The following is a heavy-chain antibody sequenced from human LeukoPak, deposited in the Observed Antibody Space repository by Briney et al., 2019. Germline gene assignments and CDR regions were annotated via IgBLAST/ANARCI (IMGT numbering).Heavy chain of an antibody. CDR2: ISGSGGST. Sequence: GGSLRLSCVASGFTFSTYGMSWVRQAPGKGLEWVSAISGSGGSTYYADSVKGRFTISRDNSKNTLYLQMNSLRAEDTAVYYCAKDRIVWAMGSGYYYYYMDVWGKGTTVTISS. J-gene: IGHJ6*03. CDR3: AKDRIVWAMGSGYYYYYMDV. CDR1: GFTFSTYG. V-gene: IGHV3-23*01. D-gene: IGHD3-16*01.